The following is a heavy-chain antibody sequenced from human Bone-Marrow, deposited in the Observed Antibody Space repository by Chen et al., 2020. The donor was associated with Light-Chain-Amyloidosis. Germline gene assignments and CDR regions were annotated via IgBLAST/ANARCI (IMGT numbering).Heavy chain of an antibody. CDR2: IYYSEHT. Sequence: QVQLLESGPGLVKPSQTLSLTCTVSGASIGNGDYYWNWIRQPPGKGLEWIGYIYYSEHTYINPSLKSRVNISMDTSKNQFSLKLSSVTAADTALYYCARGGTYGSGTYIYFFDYWGRGTLVTVSS. V-gene: IGHV4-30-4*01. J-gene: IGHJ4*02. CDR1: GASIGNGDYY. D-gene: IGHD3-10*01. CDR3: ARGGTYGSGTYIYFFDY.